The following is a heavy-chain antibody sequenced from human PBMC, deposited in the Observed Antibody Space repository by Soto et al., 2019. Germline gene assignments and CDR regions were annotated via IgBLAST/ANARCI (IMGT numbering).Heavy chain of an antibody. Sequence: EVQLLESGGGGVQPGGSLRLSCAASGFIFSDYAMTWVRQTPGKGLEWVSAITSSGSSTYFADSLKGRITISRDKSKNTLALQMDSLRVEDTAIYYCAKGVEGSGVSSFDSWGQGALVTVSS. CDR1: GFIFSDYA. V-gene: IGHV3-23*01. CDR3: AKGVEGSGVSSFDS. D-gene: IGHD2-15*01. J-gene: IGHJ4*02. CDR2: ITSSGSST.